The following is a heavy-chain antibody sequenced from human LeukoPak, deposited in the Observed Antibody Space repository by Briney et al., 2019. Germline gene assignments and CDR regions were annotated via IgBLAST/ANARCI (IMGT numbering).Heavy chain of an antibody. J-gene: IGHJ3*02. Sequence: AGGSLRLSCAASGFTFDDYAMHWVRQAPGKGLEWVSSISWNSGSIGYADSVKGRFTISRDNSKNTLYLQMGSLRAEDMAVYYCARVGDEDAFDIWGQGTMVTVSS. V-gene: IGHV3-9*03. CDR3: ARVGDEDAFDI. D-gene: IGHD3-16*01. CDR2: ISWNSGSI. CDR1: GFTFDDYA.